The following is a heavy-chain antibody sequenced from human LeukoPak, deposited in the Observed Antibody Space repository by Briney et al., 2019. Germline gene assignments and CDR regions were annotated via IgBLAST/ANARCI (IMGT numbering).Heavy chain of an antibody. Sequence: ASVKVSCKAAGYSFTSYGISWVREAPGQGLEWMGWIRPYNGNTNYAQKLQGRVTMTTDTSTSTAYMELRSLRSDDTAVYYCARVELDYDFWSGYYRRYYYYMDVWGKGTTVTVSS. CDR1: GYSFTSYG. D-gene: IGHD3-3*01. J-gene: IGHJ6*03. V-gene: IGHV1-18*01. CDR2: IRPYNGNT. CDR3: ARVELDYDFWSGYYRRYYYYMDV.